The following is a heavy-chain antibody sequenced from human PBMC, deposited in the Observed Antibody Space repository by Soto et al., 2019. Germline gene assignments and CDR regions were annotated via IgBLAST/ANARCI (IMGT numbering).Heavy chain of an antibody. CDR1: GGSISSGYYY. CDR2: ISYTGSA. D-gene: IGHD4-17*01. J-gene: IGHJ6*02. CDR3: ARVNYGDYYYGMDV. Sequence: SETLSLTCSVSGGSISSGYYYWTWIRQPPGKGLEWIGYISYTGSANYNASLKSRLTISVDTSKNQFSLKLSSVTAADTALYYCARVNYGDYYYGMDVWGQGTTVTVSS. V-gene: IGHV4-61*01.